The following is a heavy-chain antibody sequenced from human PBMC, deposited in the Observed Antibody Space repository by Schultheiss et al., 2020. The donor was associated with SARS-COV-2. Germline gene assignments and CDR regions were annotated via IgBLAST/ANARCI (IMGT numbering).Heavy chain of an antibody. D-gene: IGHD3-10*01. CDR2: ISSSGNSI. CDR3: AREASYGVSGYYYYYGMDV. V-gene: IGHV3-48*03. CDR1: GFTFSNYE. Sequence: GGSLRLSCAASGFTFSNYEMNWVRQAPGKGLEWVSYISSSGNSIYYADSVKGRFTISRDNAKNSLYLQMNRLRVEDTAVYSCAREASYGVSGYYYYYGMDVWGQGTTVTVSS. J-gene: IGHJ6*02.